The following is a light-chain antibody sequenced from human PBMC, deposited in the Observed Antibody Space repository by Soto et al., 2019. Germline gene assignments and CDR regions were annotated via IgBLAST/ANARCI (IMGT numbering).Light chain of an antibody. Sequence: DIQMTQFPSSLSASVGDRVTITCRSSQAISNYVAWYQQKPGKVPKLLIYATSTLQSEVPSRFSASGSGTDFTLTISSLQPEDVATYYCQKHNTAPWTFGQGTKVEIK. CDR2: ATS. V-gene: IGKV1-27*01. CDR3: QKHNTAPWT. J-gene: IGKJ1*01. CDR1: QAISNY.